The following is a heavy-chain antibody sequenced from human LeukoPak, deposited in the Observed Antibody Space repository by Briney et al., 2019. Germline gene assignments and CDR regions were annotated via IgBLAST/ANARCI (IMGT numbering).Heavy chain of an antibody. CDR1: GFRFSSYS. V-gene: IGHV3-21*04. J-gene: IGHJ4*02. Sequence: GGSLRLSCVASGFRFSSYSLSWVRQAPGKGLEWVSYISSSSGYIYYADSVQGRSTISRDNAKNSLYLQMNSLRAEDTAVYFCARRGVVIRVFLVGFHKEAYYFDSWGQGALVTVSS. CDR3: ARRGVVIRVFLVGFHKEAYYFDS. D-gene: IGHD3-10*01. CDR2: ISSSSGYI.